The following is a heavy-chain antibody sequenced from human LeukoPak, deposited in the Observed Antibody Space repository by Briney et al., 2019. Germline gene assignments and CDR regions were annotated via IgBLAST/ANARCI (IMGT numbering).Heavy chain of an antibody. CDR2: ISSSGSTI. CDR1: GFTFSDYY. Sequence: GGSLRLSCAASGFTFSDYYMSWIRQAPGKGLEWVSYISSSGSTIYYADSVKGRFTISRDNAKNSLYLQMNSLRAEDTAVYYCAREAPSGYYYYYMDVWGKGTAVTVSS. J-gene: IGHJ6*03. CDR3: AREAPSGYYYYYMDV. D-gene: IGHD3-10*01. V-gene: IGHV3-11*04.